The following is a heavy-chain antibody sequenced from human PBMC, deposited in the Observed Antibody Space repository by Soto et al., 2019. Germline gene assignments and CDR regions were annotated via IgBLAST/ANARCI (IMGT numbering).Heavy chain of an antibody. Sequence: GASVKVSCKASGYTFTSYGISWVRQAPGQGLEWMGWISAYNGNTNYAQKLQGRVTMTTDTSTNTAYMELRSLRSDDTAVYYCARVVGGVVADAFDIWGQGTMVTVSS. CDR1: GYTFTSYG. V-gene: IGHV1-18*04. J-gene: IGHJ3*02. CDR3: ARVVGGVVADAFDI. D-gene: IGHD2-15*01. CDR2: ISAYNGNT.